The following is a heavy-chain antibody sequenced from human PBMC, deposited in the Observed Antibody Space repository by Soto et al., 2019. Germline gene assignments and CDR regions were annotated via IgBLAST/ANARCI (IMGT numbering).Heavy chain of an antibody. CDR3: ARGQTPFPYYDFWSGYYPGDY. CDR1: GYTFTSYA. V-gene: IGHV1-3*01. J-gene: IGHJ4*02. Sequence: ASVKVSCKASGYTFTSYAMHWVRLAPGQRLEWMGWINAGNGNTKYSQKFQGRVTTTRDTSASTAYMELSSLRSEDTAVYYCARGQTPFPYYDFWSGYYPGDYWGQGTLVTVSS. CDR2: INAGNGNT. D-gene: IGHD3-3*01.